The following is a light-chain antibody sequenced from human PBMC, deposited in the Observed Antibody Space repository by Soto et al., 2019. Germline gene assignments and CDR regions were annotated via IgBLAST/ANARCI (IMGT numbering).Light chain of an antibody. V-gene: IGLV1-44*01. CDR3: ASWYDRLSGPI. Sequence: QSVLTQPPSASGTPGQRVTISCSGSSSNIGSNSVNWYQQLPGTAPTLLIYNIDQRPSGVPDRFLGSKSGSSASLAISGLQSEDEADDYCASWYDRLSGPIFGGGTKLTVL. CDR1: SSNIGSNS. J-gene: IGLJ2*01. CDR2: NID.